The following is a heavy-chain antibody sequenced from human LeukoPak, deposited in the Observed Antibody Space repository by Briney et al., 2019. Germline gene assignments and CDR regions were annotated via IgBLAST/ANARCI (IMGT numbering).Heavy chain of an antibody. Sequence: ASVKVSCKASGYTFTGYYMHWVRQAPGQGLEWMGRINPNSGGTNYAQKFQGRVTMTRDTSISTAYMELSRLRSDDTAVYYCAGVGDRGSYYVDYWGQGTLVTVSS. CDR3: AGVGDRGSYYVDY. J-gene: IGHJ4*02. CDR1: GYTFTGYY. V-gene: IGHV1-2*06. D-gene: IGHD1-26*01. CDR2: INPNSGGT.